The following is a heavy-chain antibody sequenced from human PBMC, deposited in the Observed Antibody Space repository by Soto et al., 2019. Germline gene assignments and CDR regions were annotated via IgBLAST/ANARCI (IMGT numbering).Heavy chain of an antibody. D-gene: IGHD3-16*02. CDR2: ISGSGGST. Sequence: GGSLRLSCAASGFTFSSYAMSWVRQAPGKGLEWVSAISGSGGSTYYADSVKGRFPISRDNSKNTLFLQMNSLRAEDTAVYYCAKDPLRMITFGGVIVTPFDYWGQGTLVTVSS. J-gene: IGHJ4*02. CDR3: AKDPLRMITFGGVIVTPFDY. CDR1: GFTFSSYA. V-gene: IGHV3-23*01.